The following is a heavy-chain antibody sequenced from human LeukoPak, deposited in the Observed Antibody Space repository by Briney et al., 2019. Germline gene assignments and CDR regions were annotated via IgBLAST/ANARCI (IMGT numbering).Heavy chain of an antibody. CDR2: IGASGSTI. J-gene: IGHJ6*02. D-gene: IGHD3-22*01. CDR3: AKDLREWYYDPNGNYFSYGMDV. CDR1: GFTFRKHY. Sequence: GGSLRLSCAASGFTFRKHYMSWIRQAPGSGPEWVAYIGASGSTIYYRDSVNGRFTISRDNAKNSLHLQMNSLRAEDTAVYYCAKDLREWYYDPNGNYFSYGMDVWGQGTTVVVSS. V-gene: IGHV3-11*01.